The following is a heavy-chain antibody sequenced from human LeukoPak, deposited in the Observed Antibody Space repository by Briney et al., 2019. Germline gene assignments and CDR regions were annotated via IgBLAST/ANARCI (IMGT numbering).Heavy chain of an antibody. CDR2: IYYSGST. Sequence: SETLSLTCTVSGGSISSSSYSWGWIRQPPGKGLEWIGSIYYSGSTYYNPSLKSRVTISVDTSKNQFSLKLSSVTAADTAVYYCARHAGDYYDSSGYFTFDYWGQGTLVTVSS. J-gene: IGHJ4*02. CDR1: GGSISSSSYS. V-gene: IGHV4-39*01. CDR3: ARHAGDYYDSSGYFTFDY. D-gene: IGHD3-22*01.